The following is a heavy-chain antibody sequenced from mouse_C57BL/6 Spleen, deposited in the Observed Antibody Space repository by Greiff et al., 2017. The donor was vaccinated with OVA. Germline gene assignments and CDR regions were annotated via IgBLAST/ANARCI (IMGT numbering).Heavy chain of an antibody. CDR3: ARHGYGNYFDY. CDR2: ISSGGSYT. V-gene: IGHV5-6*01. CDR1: GFTFSSYG. D-gene: IGHD2-1*01. J-gene: IGHJ2*01. Sequence: EVQLQESGGDLVKPGGSLKLSCAASGFTFSSYGMSWVRQTPDKRLEWVATISSGGSYTYYPDSVKGRFTISRDNAKNTLYLQMSSLKSEDTAMYYCARHGYGNYFDYWGQGTTLTVSS.